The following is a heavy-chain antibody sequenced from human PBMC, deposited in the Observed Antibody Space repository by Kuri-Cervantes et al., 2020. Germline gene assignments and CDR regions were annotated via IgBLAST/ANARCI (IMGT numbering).Heavy chain of an antibody. D-gene: IGHD6-13*01. CDR2: ISSSGSTI. CDR3: ARGPGVGAAGDY. Sequence: LSLTCAASGFTFSSYEMNWVRQAPGKGLEWVSYISSSGSTIYYADSVKGRFTISRDNAKNSLYLQVNSLRAEDTAVYYCARGPGVGAAGDYWGQGTLVTVSS. J-gene: IGHJ4*02. CDR1: GFTFSSYE. V-gene: IGHV3-48*03.